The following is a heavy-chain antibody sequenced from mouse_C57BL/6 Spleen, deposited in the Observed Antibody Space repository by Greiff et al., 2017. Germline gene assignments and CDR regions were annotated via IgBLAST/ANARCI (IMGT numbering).Heavy chain of an antibody. CDR2: FNSSTGGT. D-gene: IGHD1-1*01. Sequence: EVQLQQSGPELVKPGASVKISCKASGYSFTGYYMNWVKQSPQKSLVWIGEFNSSTGGTTYNQTFKAKATLTVDKSSSTAYMQLKSLTSEVSAVYYCARRTLYCGSSYDTTYFDYWGQGTTLTVSS. J-gene: IGHJ2*01. V-gene: IGHV1-42*01. CDR3: ARRTLYCGSSYDTTYFDY. CDR1: GYSFTGYY.